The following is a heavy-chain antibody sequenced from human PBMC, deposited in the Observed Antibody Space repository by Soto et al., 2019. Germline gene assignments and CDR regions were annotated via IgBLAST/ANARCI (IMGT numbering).Heavy chain of an antibody. CDR1: GYTFTGYY. J-gene: IGHJ6*02. V-gene: IGHV1-2*04. CDR2: INPNSGGT. Sequence: ASVKVSCKASGYTFTGYYMHWVRQAPGQGLEWMGWINPNSGGTNYAQKFQGWVTMTRDTSISTAYMELSRLRSDDTAVYYCARGVGRGWNYYYYYGMDVWGQGNTVTVSS. CDR3: ARGVGRGWNYYYYYGMDV. D-gene: IGHD6-19*01.